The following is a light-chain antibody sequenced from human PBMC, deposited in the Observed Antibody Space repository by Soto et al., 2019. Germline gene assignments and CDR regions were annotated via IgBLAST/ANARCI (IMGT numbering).Light chain of an antibody. CDR3: QQVDSYPRT. CDR1: QGIGTY. J-gene: IGKJ1*01. V-gene: IGKV1-9*01. Sequence: IQLTQSPSSLSASVGDRVTDTYRASQGIGTYLVWYQQKSGKAPTVLIYASSTLQTGVPSRFSGSGSGTDFSLTISSLHPEDVATYYCQQVDSYPRTFGQGTKVDI. CDR2: ASS.